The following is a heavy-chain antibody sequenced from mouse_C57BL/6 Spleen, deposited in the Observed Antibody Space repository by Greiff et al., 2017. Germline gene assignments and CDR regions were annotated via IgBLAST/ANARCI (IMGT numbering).Heavy chain of an antibody. CDR3: ARRGYYGRGYYFDY. J-gene: IGHJ2*01. Sequence: QVQLKQPGAELVMPGASVKLSCKASGYTFTSYWMHWVKQRPGQGLEWIGEIDPSDSYTNYNQKFKGKSTLTVDKSSSTAYMQLSSLTSEDSAVYYCARRGYYGRGYYFDYWGQGTTLTVSS. V-gene: IGHV1-69*01. CDR1: GYTFTSYW. D-gene: IGHD1-1*01. CDR2: IDPSDSYT.